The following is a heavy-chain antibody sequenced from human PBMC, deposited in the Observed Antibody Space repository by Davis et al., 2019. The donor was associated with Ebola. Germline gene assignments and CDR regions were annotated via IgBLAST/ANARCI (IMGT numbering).Heavy chain of an antibody. Sequence: SVKVSCKASGGTFSSYAISWVRQAPGQGLEWMGGIIPIFGTANYAQKFQGRVTITADESTSTAYMELSSLRSEDTAVYYCARVGKPYCGGDCYSGCDYWGQGTLVTVSS. CDR2: IIPIFGTA. J-gene: IGHJ4*02. V-gene: IGHV1-69*13. D-gene: IGHD2-21*02. CDR3: ARVGKPYCGGDCYSGCDY. CDR1: GGTFSSYA.